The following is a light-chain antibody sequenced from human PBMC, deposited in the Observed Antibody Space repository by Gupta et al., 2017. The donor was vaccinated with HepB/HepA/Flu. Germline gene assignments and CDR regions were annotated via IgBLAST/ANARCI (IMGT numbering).Light chain of an antibody. Sequence: ELVLTQSPGTLSLSSGERATLSCRASQSISTYLAWYQQKPGQAPRLLIYAASSRATGIPDRFSGSGSGTDFTLAISRLEPEDFAMYYCQQYGSSPQNTFGQWTKLEI. V-gene: IGKV3-20*01. CDR1: QSISTY. CDR2: AAS. J-gene: IGKJ2*01. CDR3: QQYGSSPQNT.